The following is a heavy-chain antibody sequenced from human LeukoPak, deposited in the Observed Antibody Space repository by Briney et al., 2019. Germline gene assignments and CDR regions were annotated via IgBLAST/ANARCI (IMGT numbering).Heavy chain of an antibody. J-gene: IGHJ4*02. CDR3: ARGSDFWSGYSFDN. CDR1: GGSISTYY. Sequence: PSETLSLTCSVSGGSISTYYWSWLRQAPGKGLEWIGYVYYSGSTEYDPSLKSRVTISVDTSKNQFSLKMNSVTAADTAVYYCARGSDFWSGYSFDNWGQGTLVTVSS. CDR2: VYYSGST. V-gene: IGHV4-59*01. D-gene: IGHD3-3*01.